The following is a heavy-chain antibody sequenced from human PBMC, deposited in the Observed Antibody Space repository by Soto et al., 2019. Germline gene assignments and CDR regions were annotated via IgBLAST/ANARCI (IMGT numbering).Heavy chain of an antibody. D-gene: IGHD1-1*01. CDR2: ISGDVSST. CDR1: GFTFSDYW. Sequence: LRLSCAASGFTFSDYWMHWVRQVPGKGLVWVSRISGDVSSTSYADSVKGRFTISRDNAKNTLYVQMNSLRVEDTAVYYCARGIGYSAQDYWGQGTPVTVSS. CDR3: ARGIGYSAQDY. J-gene: IGHJ4*02. V-gene: IGHV3-74*01.